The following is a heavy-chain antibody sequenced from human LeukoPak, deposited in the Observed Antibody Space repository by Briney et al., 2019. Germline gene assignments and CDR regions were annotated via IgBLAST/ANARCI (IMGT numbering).Heavy chain of an antibody. CDR1: GYTFTGYY. CDR2: INPNSGGT. CDR3: ARGRQLHLGELFPFAEFFQP. Sequence: ASVKVSCKASGYTFTGYYMHRVRQAPGQGLEWMGWINPNSGGTNYAQKLQGRVTMTTDTSTSTAYMELRSLSSDDTAVYYCARGRQLHLGELFPFAEFFQPWGQGTLVTVFS. D-gene: IGHD3-16*01. V-gene: IGHV1-2*02. J-gene: IGHJ1*01.